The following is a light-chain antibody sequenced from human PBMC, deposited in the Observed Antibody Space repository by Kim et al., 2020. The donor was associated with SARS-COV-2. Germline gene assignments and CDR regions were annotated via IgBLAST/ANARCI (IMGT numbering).Light chain of an antibody. V-gene: IGKV3-20*01. Sequence: SPGATTPLPFSASPNVSNNHLAWYQQKPGQAPRLLLSGVSRPAPDIPDRFRGSGSGTDFTLSISGLEPDDFAVYYCQQCDSSPLTFGGGTKVDIK. CDR3: QQCDSSPLT. CDR1: PNVSNNH. J-gene: IGKJ4*01. CDR2: GVS.